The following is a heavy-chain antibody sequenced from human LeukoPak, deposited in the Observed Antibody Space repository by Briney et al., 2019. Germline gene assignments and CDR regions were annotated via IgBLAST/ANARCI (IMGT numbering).Heavy chain of an antibody. CDR3: ARDRRALWSGESDDAFDI. CDR2: IIPIFGTA. Sequence: SVKVSCKASGGTFSSYAISWVRQAPGQGLEWMGGIIPIFGTANYAQKFQGRVTITTDESTSTAYMELSSLRSEDTAVYYCARDRRALWSGESDDAFDIRGQGTMVTVSS. V-gene: IGHV1-69*05. J-gene: IGHJ3*02. D-gene: IGHD3-10*01. CDR1: GGTFSSYA.